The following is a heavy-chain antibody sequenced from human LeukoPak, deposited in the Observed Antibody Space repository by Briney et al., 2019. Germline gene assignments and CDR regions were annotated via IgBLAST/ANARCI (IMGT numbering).Heavy chain of an antibody. D-gene: IGHD6-13*01. Sequence: KASETLCLTCAVYGGSFSGYYWSWIRQPPGKGLEWIGEINHSGSTNYNPSLKSRVTISVDTSKNQFSLKLSSVTAADTAVYYCARDQGQLDPYYYYMDVWGKGTTVTVSS. CDR1: GGSFSGYY. J-gene: IGHJ6*03. V-gene: IGHV4-34*01. CDR3: ARDQGQLDPYYYYMDV. CDR2: INHSGST.